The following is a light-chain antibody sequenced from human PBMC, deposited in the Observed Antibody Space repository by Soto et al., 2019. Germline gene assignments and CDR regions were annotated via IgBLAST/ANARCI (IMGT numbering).Light chain of an antibody. J-gene: IGKJ1*01. CDR2: DVS. V-gene: IGKV1-5*01. Sequence: IQMTQSPSTLSASVGDRVAITCRASQSLGIWLAWHQQKPGKAPKLLIYDVSTLKSGVPSRFSGSGSGTKFTLTISSLQPDDFATYYCQHYNSYSEAFGQGTKVAIK. CDR3: QHYNSYSEA. CDR1: QSLGIW.